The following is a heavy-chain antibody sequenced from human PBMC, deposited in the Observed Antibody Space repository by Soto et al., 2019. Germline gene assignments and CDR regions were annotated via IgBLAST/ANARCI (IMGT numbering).Heavy chain of an antibody. J-gene: IGHJ4*02. Sequence: PXXTLSHPFTVSGGAISSYYWRWIRQPPGKGLEWIGYFYYSGSTNYNPSLKSRVTISEDTSKNQFSLKLSSVTAADTAVYYCARARGGYYDFWGQGTLVTVSS. D-gene: IGHD3-22*01. CDR2: FYYSGST. CDR3: ARARGGYYDF. V-gene: IGHV4-59*01. CDR1: GGAISSYY.